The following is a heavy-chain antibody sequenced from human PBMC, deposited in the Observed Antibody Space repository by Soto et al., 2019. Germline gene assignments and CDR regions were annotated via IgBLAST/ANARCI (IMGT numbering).Heavy chain of an antibody. CDR2: INHSGST. CDR1: GGSFSGYY. V-gene: IGHV4-34*01. J-gene: IGHJ1*01. D-gene: IGHD6-19*01. CDR3: AREGVAVADGGHFQH. Sequence: PSETLSLTCAVYGGSFSGYYWSWIRQPPGKGLEWIGEINHSGSTNYNPSLKSRVTISVDTSKNQFSLKLSSVTAADTAVYYCAREGVAVADGGHFQHWGQGTLVTVSS.